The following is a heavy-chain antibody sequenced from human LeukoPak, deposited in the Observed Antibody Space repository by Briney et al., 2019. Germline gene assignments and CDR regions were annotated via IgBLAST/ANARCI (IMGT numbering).Heavy chain of an antibody. CDR2: ISGSGGST. J-gene: IGHJ4*02. Sequence: PGGSLRLSCAASGFTFVSYAMSWVRQAPGKGLEWVSAISGSGGSTYYADSVKGRFTISRDNSKNTLHLQMNSLRAEDTAVYYCAKAYYDSSGYQFGLFDYWGQGTLVTVSS. CDR1: GFTFVSYA. D-gene: IGHD3-22*01. V-gene: IGHV3-23*01. CDR3: AKAYYDSSGYQFGLFDY.